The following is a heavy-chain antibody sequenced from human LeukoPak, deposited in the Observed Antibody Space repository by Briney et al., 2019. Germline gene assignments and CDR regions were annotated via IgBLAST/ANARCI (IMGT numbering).Heavy chain of an antibody. Sequence: PGGSLRLSCAASGFTFSSYAMSWVRQAPGRGLEWVSYISSSSSTIYYADSVKGRFTISRDNAKNSLYLQMNSLRAEDTAVYYCARGHYYDSLTDAFDIWGQGTMVTVSS. CDR1: GFTFSSYA. CDR3: ARGHYYDSLTDAFDI. D-gene: IGHD3-22*01. J-gene: IGHJ3*02. CDR2: ISSSSSTI. V-gene: IGHV3-48*01.